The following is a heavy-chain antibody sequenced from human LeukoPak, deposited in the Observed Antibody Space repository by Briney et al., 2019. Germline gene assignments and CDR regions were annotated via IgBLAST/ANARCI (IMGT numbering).Heavy chain of an antibody. D-gene: IGHD6-13*01. V-gene: IGHV1-18*01. J-gene: IGHJ4*02. CDR1: AYTFTNYG. CDR2: ISVYNGDT. CDR3: ARVRAAVGVHYFDY. Sequence: GATVKVSCKASAYTFTNYGISWVRQAPGQGLECMGWISVYNGDTNYAQNLQGRVTMTTDTSTTTAYMELRSLTSDDTAVYYCARVRAAVGVHYFDYWGQGTLVTVSS.